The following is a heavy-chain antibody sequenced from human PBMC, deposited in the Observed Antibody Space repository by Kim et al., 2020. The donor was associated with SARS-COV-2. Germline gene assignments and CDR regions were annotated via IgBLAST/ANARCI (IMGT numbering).Heavy chain of an antibody. J-gene: IGHJ4*02. CDR2: IIPIFGTA. D-gene: IGHD3-16*01. CDR1: GGTFSSYA. V-gene: IGHV1-69*13. Sequence: SVKVSCKASGGTFSSYAISWVRQAPGQGLEWMGGIIPIFGTANYAQKFQGRVTITADESTSTAYMELSSLRSEDTAVYYCARDFWGSLGRLGMFDYWGQGTLVTVSS. CDR3: ARDFWGSLGRLGMFDY.